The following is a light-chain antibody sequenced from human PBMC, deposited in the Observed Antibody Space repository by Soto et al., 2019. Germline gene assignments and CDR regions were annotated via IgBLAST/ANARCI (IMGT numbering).Light chain of an antibody. CDR2: AAS. CDR3: QQLNSYRT. V-gene: IGKV1-9*01. Sequence: IQLTQSPSSLSASVGDRVTITCRASQGISSYLAWYQQKPGKAPKLLIYAASTLQSGVPSRFSGSGSGTDFTLTISSLQPEDFAAYYCQQLNSYRTFGQGTKVDIK. J-gene: IGKJ1*01. CDR1: QGISSY.